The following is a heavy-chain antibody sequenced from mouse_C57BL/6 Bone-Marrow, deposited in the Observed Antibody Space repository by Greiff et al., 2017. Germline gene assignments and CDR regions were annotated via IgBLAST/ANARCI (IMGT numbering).Heavy chain of an antibody. J-gene: IGHJ4*01. CDR1: GFSLTSYG. CDR2: IWSGGST. Sequence: QVQLQQSGPGLVQPSQSLSITCTVSGFSLTSYGVPWVRQSPGKGLEWLGVIWSGGSTDYNAAFISRLRISKDNSKSQVFVKMNSLQADDTAIYYCARMFHYYSNFLYAMDYWGQGTSVTVAS. CDR3: ARMFHYYSNFLYAMDY. V-gene: IGHV2-2*01. D-gene: IGHD2-5*01.